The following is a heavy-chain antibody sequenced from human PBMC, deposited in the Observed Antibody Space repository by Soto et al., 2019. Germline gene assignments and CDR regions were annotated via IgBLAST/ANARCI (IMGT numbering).Heavy chain of an antibody. V-gene: IGHV4-4*07. Sequence: SETLSLTCTVSGGSMSSYYWTWIRQPAGKGLEWIGRVYSSGGTHYNPSLKSRVTISLDTSKNQFSLRLLSVTDADTAVYYCARGQRFSDWFDPWVQGTLVPVSS. CDR3: ARGQRFSDWFDP. D-gene: IGHD3-3*01. CDR2: VYSSGGT. J-gene: IGHJ5*02. CDR1: GGSMSSYY.